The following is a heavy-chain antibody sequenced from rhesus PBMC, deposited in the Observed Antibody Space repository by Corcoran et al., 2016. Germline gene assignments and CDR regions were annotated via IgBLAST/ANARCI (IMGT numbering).Heavy chain of an antibody. CDR2: NNPKTGGT. D-gene: IGHD5-12*01. CDR1: GYTFTDYY. CDR3: ASKGYSYGWYFDL. J-gene: IGHJ2*01. V-gene: IGHV1-138*01. Sequence: QVQLVQSGAEVKKPGSSVKVSCKASGYTFTDYYMHWVRQAPGQGLEWKGKNNPKTGGTNDAQKFQGRVTMTRDTSTRTAYMELSSLRSEDTAVYYCASKGYSYGWYFDLWGPGTPITISS.